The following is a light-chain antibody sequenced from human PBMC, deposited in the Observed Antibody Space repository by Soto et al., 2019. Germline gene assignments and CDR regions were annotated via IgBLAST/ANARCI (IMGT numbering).Light chain of an antibody. CDR1: SSDVGSYNR. CDR3: SSYTSSTTVV. J-gene: IGLJ2*01. Sequence: QSALTQPPSVSGSPGQSVTISCTGNSSDVGSYNRVSWYQQPPGTAPKLMIYEVFNRPSGVPDRFSGSKSGNTASLTISGLQAEDEADYYCSSYTSSTTVVFGGGTKLTVL. V-gene: IGLV2-18*02. CDR2: EVF.